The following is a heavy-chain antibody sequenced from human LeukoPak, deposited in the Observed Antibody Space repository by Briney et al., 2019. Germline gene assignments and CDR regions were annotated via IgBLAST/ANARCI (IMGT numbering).Heavy chain of an antibody. CDR3: AKRYDSSGYYYFDY. Sequence: GGSLRLSCAASGFIFSSYAMGWVRQAPGKGLEWVSGISTSGGNIYYAESVRGRFTISRDNSKNMLYLQMSSLRAEDTAVYYCAKRYDSSGYYYFDYWGQGTLVTVSS. D-gene: IGHD3-22*01. CDR2: ISTSGGNI. CDR1: GFIFSSYA. J-gene: IGHJ4*02. V-gene: IGHV3-23*01.